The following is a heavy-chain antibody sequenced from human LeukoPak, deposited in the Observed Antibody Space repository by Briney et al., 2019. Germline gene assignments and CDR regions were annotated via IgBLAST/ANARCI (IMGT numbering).Heavy chain of an antibody. CDR2: LSSNGGST. V-gene: IGHV3-64D*09. CDR3: VSQILGYCSGGSCYSGWFDP. Sequence: PGGSLRLSCSASGFTFSSYAMHWVRQAPGKGLEYVSALSSNGGSTYYADSVKGRFTISRDNSKNTLYLQMSSLRAEDTAVYYCVSQILGYCSGGSCYSGWFDPWGQGTLVTVSS. CDR1: GFTFSSYA. D-gene: IGHD2-15*01. J-gene: IGHJ5*02.